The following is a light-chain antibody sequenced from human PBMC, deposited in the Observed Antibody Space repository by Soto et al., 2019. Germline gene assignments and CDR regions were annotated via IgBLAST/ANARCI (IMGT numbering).Light chain of an antibody. Sequence: EIVLTQSPATLSLSPGERATLSCRASQSVGKYLTWYQQKPGQAPRLLIYDASSRATGIPARFSGSGSGTDFTLTISGLEPEDFAVYYCQQRSNWPLSFTFGPGTKVDIK. CDR3: QQRSNWPLSFT. V-gene: IGKV3-11*01. J-gene: IGKJ3*01. CDR1: QSVGKY. CDR2: DAS.